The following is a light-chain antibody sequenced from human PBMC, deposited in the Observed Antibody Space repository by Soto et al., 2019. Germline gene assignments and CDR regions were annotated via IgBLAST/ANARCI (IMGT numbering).Light chain of an antibody. Sequence: DIQLTQSPSFLSASVGDRVTITCRASQGISSYLAWYQQKPGKAPKLLIYAACTLQSGVPSRFSGGGSGTEFTITISSLRPEDFATYYCQQLNSYPRVTFGGGTKVEIK. V-gene: IGKV1-9*01. J-gene: IGKJ4*01. CDR2: AAC. CDR1: QGISSY. CDR3: QQLNSYPRVT.